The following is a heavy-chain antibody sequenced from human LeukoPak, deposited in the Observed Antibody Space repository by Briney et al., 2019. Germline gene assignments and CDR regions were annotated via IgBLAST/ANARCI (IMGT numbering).Heavy chain of an antibody. CDR3: ARVGGDGSGYYYSDY. CDR1: GYTFTRYQ. CDR2: IIPSGGST. Sequence: ASVKVSCKASGYTFTRYQMNWVRQAPGQGLEWMGVIIPSGGSTSYAQKFQGRVTMIRDTSTSTVYMELSGLRSEDTGVYYCARVGGDGSGYYYSDYWGQGTLVTVSS. V-gene: IGHV1-46*01. J-gene: IGHJ4*02. D-gene: IGHD3-22*01.